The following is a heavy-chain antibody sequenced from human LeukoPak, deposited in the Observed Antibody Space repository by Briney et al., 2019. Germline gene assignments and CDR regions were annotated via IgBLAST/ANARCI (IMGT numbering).Heavy chain of an antibody. CDR1: GGSISSSSYY. CDR3: ARQTRITIFGVVIPRGHGYGMDV. V-gene: IGHV4-39*01. J-gene: IGHJ6*02. CDR2: IYYSGST. D-gene: IGHD3-3*01. Sequence: SETLSLTCTVSGGSISSSSYYWGWIRQPPGKGLEWIGSIYYSGSTYYNPSLKSRITISVDTSNNQVSLELSSVTAADTAVYYCARQTRITIFGVVIPRGHGYGMDVWGQGTTVTVSS.